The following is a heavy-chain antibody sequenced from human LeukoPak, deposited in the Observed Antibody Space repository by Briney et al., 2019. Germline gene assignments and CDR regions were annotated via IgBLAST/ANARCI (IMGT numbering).Heavy chain of an antibody. J-gene: IGHJ5*02. V-gene: IGHV1-8*01. D-gene: IGHD4-11*01. CDR1: GYTFTSYD. CDR3: ARDINDYSNTGGWFDP. CDR2: MNLNSGNT. Sequence: GASVKVSCKASGYTFTSYDINWVRQATGQGLEWMGWMNLNSGNTGYAQKFQGRVTMTRNTSISTAYMELSSLRSEDTAVYYCARDINDYSNTGGWFDPWGQGTLVTVSS.